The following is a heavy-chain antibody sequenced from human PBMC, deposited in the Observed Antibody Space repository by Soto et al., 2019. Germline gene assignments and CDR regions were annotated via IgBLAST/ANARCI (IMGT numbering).Heavy chain of an antibody. CDR2: IYYSGST. CDR3: ARGTASYYYDSSGYLPSGSDY. Sequence: SQTLSLTCTVSGGSISSGDYYWSWIRQPPGKGLEWIGYIYYSGSTYYNPSLKSRVTISVDTSKNQFSLKLSSVTAADTVVYYCARGTASYYYDSSGYLPSGSDYWGQGTLVTVSS. CDR1: GGSISSGDYY. V-gene: IGHV4-30-4*01. D-gene: IGHD3-22*01. J-gene: IGHJ4*02.